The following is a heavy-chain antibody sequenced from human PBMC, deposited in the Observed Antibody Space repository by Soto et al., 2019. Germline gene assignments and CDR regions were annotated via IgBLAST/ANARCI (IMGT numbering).Heavy chain of an antibody. D-gene: IGHD3-22*01. V-gene: IGHV3-9*01. J-gene: IGHJ4*02. CDR1: GFTFDDYA. CDR3: AKGEGSSGYYPLFDY. Sequence: EVQLVESGGGLVQPGRSLRLSCAASGFTFDDYAMHWVRQAPGKGLEWVSGISWNSGSIGYADSVKGRFTISRDNAKNSLDLQMNSLRAEDTALYYCAKGEGSSGYYPLFDYWGQGTRVTVSS. CDR2: ISWNSGSI.